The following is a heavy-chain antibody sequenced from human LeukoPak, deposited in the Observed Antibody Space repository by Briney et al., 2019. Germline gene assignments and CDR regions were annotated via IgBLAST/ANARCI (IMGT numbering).Heavy chain of an antibody. J-gene: IGHJ4*02. CDR1: GLTFSTDS. V-gene: IGHV3-48*01. D-gene: IGHD6-6*01. CDR3: AREAPRGTSSNPYYFDS. CDR2: ISFSSSTI. Sequence: GGSLRLSCAAAGLTFSTDSMNWVRQAPGKGLEWVSYISFSSSTIYYADSVKGRFTISRDNAKNLLYLQMNSLRAEDTAVYYCAREAPRGTSSNPYYFDSWGQGTLVTVSS.